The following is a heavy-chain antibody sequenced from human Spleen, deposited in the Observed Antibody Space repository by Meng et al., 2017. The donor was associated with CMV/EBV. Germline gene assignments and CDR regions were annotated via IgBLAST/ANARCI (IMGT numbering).Heavy chain of an antibody. J-gene: IGHJ4*02. Sequence: SETLSLTCTVSGGSVSSGSYYWSWIRQPPGKGLEWIGYIYYSGSTNYNPSLKSRVTISVDTSKNQFSLKLSSVTAADTAVYYCATHYGDYESSFDYWGQGTLVTVSS. CDR1: GGSVSSGSYY. D-gene: IGHD4-17*01. CDR3: ATHYGDYESSFDY. CDR2: IYYSGST. V-gene: IGHV4-61*01.